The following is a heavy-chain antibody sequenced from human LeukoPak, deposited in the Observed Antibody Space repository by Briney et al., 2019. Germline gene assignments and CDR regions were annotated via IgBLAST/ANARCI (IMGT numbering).Heavy chain of an antibody. Sequence: QSGRSLRLSCAASGFTFSRYGMHWVRQAPGKGLEWVAVIWYDGSNKYYADSVKGRFTISRDNSKNTLYLQMNSLRAEDTAVYYCAGDPRDGYNYDFDYWGQGTLVSVSS. D-gene: IGHD5-12*01. CDR3: AGDPRDGYNYDFDY. V-gene: IGHV3-33*01. CDR1: GFTFSRYG. CDR2: IWYDGSNK. J-gene: IGHJ4*02.